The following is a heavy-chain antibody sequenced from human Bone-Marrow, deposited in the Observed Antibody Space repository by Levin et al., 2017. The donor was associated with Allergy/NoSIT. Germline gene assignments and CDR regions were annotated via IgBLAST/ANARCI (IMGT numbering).Heavy chain of an antibody. V-gene: IGHV3-30*04. CDR2: ISYDGSNK. Sequence: AGGSLRLSCAASGFTFSSYAMHWVRQAPGKGLEWVAVISYDGSNKYYADSVKGRFTISRDNSKNTLYLQMNSLRAEDTAVYYCARDLTKDGSGSPEGDYWGQGTLVTVSS. D-gene: IGHD3-10*01. CDR3: ARDLTKDGSGSPEGDY. CDR1: GFTFSSYA. J-gene: IGHJ4*02.